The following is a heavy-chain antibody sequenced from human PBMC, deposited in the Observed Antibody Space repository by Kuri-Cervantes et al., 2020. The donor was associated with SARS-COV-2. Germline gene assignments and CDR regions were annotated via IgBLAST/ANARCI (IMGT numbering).Heavy chain of an antibody. V-gene: IGHV3-66*03. CDR3: ARDSLYYDFWSGLYGPSH. J-gene: IGHJ4*02. CDR2: IYSCGSA. Sequence: GGSLRLSCAASGFTVSSNYMSWVRQAPGKGLEWVSVIYSCGSAYYADSVKGRFTISRDNSKNALYLQMNSLRAEDTAVYYCARDSLYYDFWSGLYGPSHWGQGTLVTVSS. D-gene: IGHD3-3*01. CDR1: GFTVSSNY.